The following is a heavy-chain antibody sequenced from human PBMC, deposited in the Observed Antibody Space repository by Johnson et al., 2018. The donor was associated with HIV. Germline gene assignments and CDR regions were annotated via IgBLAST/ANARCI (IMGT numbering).Heavy chain of an antibody. Sequence: VQLVESGGGLVQPGRSLRLSCAASGFTFDDYGMSWVRQAPGKGLEWVSGINWNGGSTGYADSVKGRFTISRDNAKNTLYLQMNSLRAEDTAVYYCAKVGATVVTPRGEAFDIWGQGAMVTVSS. D-gene: IGHD4-23*01. CDR3: AKVGATVVTPRGEAFDI. CDR2: INWNGGST. CDR1: GFTFDDYG. V-gene: IGHV3-20*04. J-gene: IGHJ3*02.